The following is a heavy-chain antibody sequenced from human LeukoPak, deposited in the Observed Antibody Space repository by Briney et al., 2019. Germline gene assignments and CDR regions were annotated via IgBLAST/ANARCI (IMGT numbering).Heavy chain of an antibody. CDR2: ARNRGNGYIT. CDR1: GLTFSHHY. Sequence: GGPLRLPCAASGLTFSHHYIHCLRQAPGKRLECVGRARNRGNGYITQYAASVKGRFTFLRDDSENTVYLQMNSLKTEDAAVYFCARIMRVDYGTYYFDYWGQGTLVTVSS. CDR3: ARIMRVDYGTYYFDY. D-gene: IGHD4/OR15-4a*01. J-gene: IGHJ4*02. V-gene: IGHV3-72*01.